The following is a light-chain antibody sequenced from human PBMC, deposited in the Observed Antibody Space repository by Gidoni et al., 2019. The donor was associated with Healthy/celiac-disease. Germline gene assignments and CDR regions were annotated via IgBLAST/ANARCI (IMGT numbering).Light chain of an antibody. CDR3: QQYGSSIT. Sequence: IVLTQSPRTLSLSPGESAHLSCRTSQSVSSSYLAWYQQKPGQAPRLLIYGASSRATGIPDRCSGSGSGTDFTLTISRLEPEDFAVYYCQQYGSSITFGQGTRLEIK. CDR1: QSVSSSY. J-gene: IGKJ5*01. V-gene: IGKV3-20*01. CDR2: GAS.